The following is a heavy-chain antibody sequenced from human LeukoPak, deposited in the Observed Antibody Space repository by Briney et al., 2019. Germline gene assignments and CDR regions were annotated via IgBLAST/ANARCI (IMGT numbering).Heavy chain of an antibody. CDR2: IYYTGST. D-gene: IGHD5-18*01. V-gene: IGHV4-59*01. CDR1: GGSISSYY. J-gene: IGHJ4*02. Sequence: PSETLSLTCTVSGGSISSYYWSWIRLPPGKGLEWIGYIYYTGSTNYNPSLESRVTISVDTSKSQFSLKLSSVTAADTAVYYCAKLGYPDYWGQGTLVTVSS. CDR3: AKLGYPDY.